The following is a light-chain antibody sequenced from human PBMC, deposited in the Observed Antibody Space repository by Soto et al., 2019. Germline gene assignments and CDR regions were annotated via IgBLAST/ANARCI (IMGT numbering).Light chain of an antibody. V-gene: IGLV1-40*01. Sequence: QSVLTQPPSVSGAPGQRVTISCSVSSSNIGAGYDVHWYQQLPGTAPKLLIYGNSNRPSGVPDRFSGSKSGTSASLAITGLQAKDEADYHCQSSDSSLSGVVFGGGTKLTVL. CDR1: SSNIGAGYD. CDR2: GNS. CDR3: QSSDSSLSGVV. J-gene: IGLJ2*01.